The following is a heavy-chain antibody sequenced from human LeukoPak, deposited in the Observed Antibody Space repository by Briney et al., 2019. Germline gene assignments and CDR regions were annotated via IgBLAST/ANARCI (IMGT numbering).Heavy chain of an antibody. D-gene: IGHD3-10*01. Sequence: GASVTVSCKASGYTFTSYDINWVRQAPGQGLEWMGWMNPNSGDTGYPQKFQGRVSMTRDTSITTAYMELSSLRSDDTAVYYCARSGFGSGISFDLWGQGTLVTVSS. CDR3: ARSGFGSGISFDL. J-gene: IGHJ5*02. V-gene: IGHV1-8*01. CDR1: GYTFTSYD. CDR2: MNPNSGDT.